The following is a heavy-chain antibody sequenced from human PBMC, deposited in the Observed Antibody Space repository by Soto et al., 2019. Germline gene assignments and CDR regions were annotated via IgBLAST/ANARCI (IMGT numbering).Heavy chain of an antibody. D-gene: IGHD3-10*01. CDR3: ARAGSFRFDY. Sequence: PGGSLRLSCAASGFSFSSYWIHWVRQAPGKGLVWVSRINTDGTSTSYADSVKGRFTISRDNAKNTLYLQMNSLGVDDTAVYYCARAGSFRFDYWGLGTLVTVSS. J-gene: IGHJ4*02. V-gene: IGHV3-74*01. CDR2: INTDGTST. CDR1: GFSFSSYW.